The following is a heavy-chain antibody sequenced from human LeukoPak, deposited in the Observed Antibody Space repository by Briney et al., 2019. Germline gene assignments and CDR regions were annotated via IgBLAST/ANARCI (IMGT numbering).Heavy chain of an antibody. D-gene: IGHD2-15*01. CDR1: GYTFTGYY. CDR3: ARGGYTPGGYCSGGSCYQVPRGIPPNWYYYGMDV. J-gene: IGHJ6*02. V-gene: IGHV1-2*02. Sequence: ASVKVPCKASGYTFTGYYMHWVRQAPGQGLEWMGWINPNSGGTNYAQKFQGRVTMTRDTSISTAYMELSSLRSEDTAVYYCARGGYTPGGYCSGGSCYQVPRGIPPNWYYYGMDVWGQGTTVTVSS. CDR2: INPNSGGT.